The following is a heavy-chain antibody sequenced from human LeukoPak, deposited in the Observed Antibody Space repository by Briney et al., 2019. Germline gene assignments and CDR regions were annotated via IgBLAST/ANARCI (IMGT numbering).Heavy chain of an antibody. Sequence: SETLSLTCTVSGGSISSGSYYWSWIRQPAGKGLEWIGRIYTSGSTNYNPSLKSRVTISVDTSKNQFSLKLSSVTAADTAVYYCARWAGSGSYYNVEAFDIWGQGTMVTVSS. CDR1: GGSISSGSYY. J-gene: IGHJ3*02. V-gene: IGHV4-61*02. D-gene: IGHD3-10*01. CDR2: IYTSGST. CDR3: ARWAGSGSYYNVEAFDI.